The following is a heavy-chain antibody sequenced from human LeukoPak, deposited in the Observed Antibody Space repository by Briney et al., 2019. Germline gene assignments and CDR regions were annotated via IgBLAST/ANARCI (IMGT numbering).Heavy chain of an antibody. CDR2: ISYDGSNK. D-gene: IGHD3-22*01. V-gene: IGHV3-30*03. J-gene: IGHJ4*02. CDR3: ARLLAENSGYYPDY. Sequence: GRPLRLSCAASGFSFTMYGIHWVRQAPGKGLEWVAVISYDGSNKYYADSVKGRFTVSRDNSKNTLYLQMNSLRAEDTAVYYCARLLAENSGYYPDYWGQGTLVTVSS. CDR1: GFSFTMYG.